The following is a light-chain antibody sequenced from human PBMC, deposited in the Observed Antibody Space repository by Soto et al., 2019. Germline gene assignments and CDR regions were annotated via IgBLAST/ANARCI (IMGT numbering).Light chain of an antibody. V-gene: IGKV4-1*01. J-gene: IGKJ2*01. CDR3: QQFYSTPQT. CDR1: QSVLYSSDNKNQ. Sequence: DIVMTQSPDSLAVSLGERATINCKSSQSVLYSSDNKNQLAWYQQKPGQPPKLLIYWASTRESGVPDRFSDSGSGTDFTLTISSLQAEDVAVYYCQQFYSTPQTFGQGTKLEIK. CDR2: WAS.